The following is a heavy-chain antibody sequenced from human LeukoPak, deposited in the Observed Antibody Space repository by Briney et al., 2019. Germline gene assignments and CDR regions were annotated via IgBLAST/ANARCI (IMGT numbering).Heavy chain of an antibody. CDR3: AKDYAHSSSWPYYFDY. D-gene: IGHD6-13*01. Sequence: PGGSLRLSCAASGFTFSSYGMHWVRQAPGKGLEWVAFIRYDGSNKYYADSVKGRFTISRDNSKNTLYLQMNSLRAEDTAVYYSAKDYAHSSSWPYYFDYWGQGTLVTVSS. V-gene: IGHV3-30*02. CDR1: GFTFSSYG. CDR2: IRYDGSNK. J-gene: IGHJ4*02.